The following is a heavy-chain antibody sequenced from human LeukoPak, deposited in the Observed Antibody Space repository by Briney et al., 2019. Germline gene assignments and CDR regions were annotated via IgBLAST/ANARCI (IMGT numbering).Heavy chain of an antibody. CDR2: MNPNSGNT. V-gene: IGHV1-8*01. CDR3: ARGRGWRIQLWEFDY. D-gene: IGHD5-18*01. J-gene: IGHJ4*02. Sequence: GASVKVSCKASGHTFTSYDINWVRQATGQGLEWMGWMNPNSGNTGYAQKFQGRVTMTRNTSISTAYMELSSLRSEDTAVYYCARGRGWRIQLWEFDYWGQGTLVTVSS. CDR1: GHTFTSYD.